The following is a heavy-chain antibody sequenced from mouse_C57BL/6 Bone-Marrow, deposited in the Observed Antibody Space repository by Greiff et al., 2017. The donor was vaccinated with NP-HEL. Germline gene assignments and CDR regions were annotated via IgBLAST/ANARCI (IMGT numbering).Heavy chain of an antibody. J-gene: IGHJ4*01. CDR2: ISSGGSYT. V-gene: IGHV5-6*01. CDR1: GFTFSSYG. CDR3: ARPGPYAMDY. Sequence: EVNVVESGGDLVKPGGSLKLSCAASGFTFSSYGMSWVRQTPDKRLEWVATISSGGSYTYYPDSVKGRFTISRDNAKNTLYLQMSSLKSEDTAMYYCARPGPYAMDYWGQGTSVTVSS. D-gene: IGHD3-1*01.